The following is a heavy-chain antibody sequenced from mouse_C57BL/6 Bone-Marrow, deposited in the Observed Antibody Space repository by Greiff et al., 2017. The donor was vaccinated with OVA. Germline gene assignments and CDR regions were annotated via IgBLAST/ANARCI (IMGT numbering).Heavy chain of an antibody. CDR1: GYSFTGYY. CDR3: ARSGDYYGSSWYFDV. D-gene: IGHD1-1*01. Sequence: EVQLVESGPELVKPGASVKISCKASGYSFTGYYMNWVKQSPEKSLEWIGEINPSTGGTTYNQKFKAKATLTVDKSSSTAYMQLKSLTSEDSAVYYCARSGDYYGSSWYFDVWGTGTTVTVSS. V-gene: IGHV1-42*01. J-gene: IGHJ1*03. CDR2: INPSTGGT.